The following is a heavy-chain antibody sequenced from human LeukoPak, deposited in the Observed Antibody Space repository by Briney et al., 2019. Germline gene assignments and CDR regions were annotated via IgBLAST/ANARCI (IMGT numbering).Heavy chain of an antibody. V-gene: IGHV1-2*02. D-gene: IGHD2-2*01. CDR3: ARVLVVVPAAPFDP. CDR1: GYTFTGYY. Sequence: ASVKVSCKASGYTFTGYYMHWVRQAPGQGLEWMGWINPNSGGTNYAQKFQGRVTMTRDTSISTAYMELSRLRSDDTAVYYCARVLVVVPAAPFDPWGQGTLVTVSS. J-gene: IGHJ5*02. CDR2: INPNSGGT.